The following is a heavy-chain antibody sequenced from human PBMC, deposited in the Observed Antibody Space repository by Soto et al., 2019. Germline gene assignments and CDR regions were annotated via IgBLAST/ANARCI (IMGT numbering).Heavy chain of an antibody. CDR3: ARDGAVLRYFDWLLKSLDY. J-gene: IGHJ4*02. Sequence: ASVKVSCKASGYTFTSYCMHWVRQAPGQGLEWMGIINPSGGSTSYAQKFQGRVTMTRDTSTSTVYMELSSLRSEDTAVYYCARDGAVLRYFDWLLKSLDYWGQGTLVTVSS. V-gene: IGHV1-46*01. CDR1: GYTFTSYC. D-gene: IGHD3-9*01. CDR2: INPSGGST.